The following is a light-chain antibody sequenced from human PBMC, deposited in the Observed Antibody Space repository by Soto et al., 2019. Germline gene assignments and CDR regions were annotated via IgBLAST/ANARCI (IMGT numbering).Light chain of an antibody. CDR1: QSVRSN. Sequence: EIVMTQSPATLSVSPGERATLPCRASQSVRSNLAWYQQKPGQASRLLIYGASTRATGIPARFSGSGSGTVFTLTISSLQSEDFAVYYCQQYNNWLITFGQGTRLEIK. CDR2: GAS. J-gene: IGKJ5*01. CDR3: QQYNNWLIT. V-gene: IGKV3-15*01.